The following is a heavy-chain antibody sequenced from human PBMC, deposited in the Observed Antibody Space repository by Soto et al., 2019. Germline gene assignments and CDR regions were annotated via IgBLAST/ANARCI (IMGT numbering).Heavy chain of an antibody. V-gene: IGHV3-74*01. Sequence: GGSLRLSCAAPGFTFSRYWMHWVRQAPGKGPVWVSRINGEGGITHSADSVKGRFTISRDNAKNTLYLQMNSLRAEDTAVYYCAKGGYNYGFLFDCWGQGT. CDR2: INGEGGIT. J-gene: IGHJ4*02. CDR3: AKGGYNYGFLFDC. D-gene: IGHD5-18*01. CDR1: GFTFSRYW.